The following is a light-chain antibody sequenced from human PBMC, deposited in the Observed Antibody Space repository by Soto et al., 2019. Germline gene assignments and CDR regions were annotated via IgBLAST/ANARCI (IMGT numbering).Light chain of an antibody. Sequence: EIVLTQSPGTLSLSPGERTTLSCRASQSVSTSYLAWYQQKPGQAPRLLIYDASSKATGIPDRFSGSGFGADLTVTITRLETAEFAVYYGQQYGSSVYTVGQETMLEIK. J-gene: IGKJ2*01. V-gene: IGKV3-20*01. CDR1: QSVSTSY. CDR3: QQYGSSVYT. CDR2: DAS.